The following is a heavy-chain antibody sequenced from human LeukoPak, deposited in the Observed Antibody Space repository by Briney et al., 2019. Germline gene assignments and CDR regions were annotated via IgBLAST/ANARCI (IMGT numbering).Heavy chain of an antibody. CDR2: ISGSDGST. V-gene: IGHV3-23*01. Sequence: GGSLRLSCAASGFTFSSYAMSWVRQAPGKGLEWVSAISGSDGSTYYADSVKGRFTISRDNSKNTLYLQMNSLRAEDTAVYYCARGSCGYSYGYCLSDYFDYWGQGTLVTVSS. CDR1: GFTFSSYA. J-gene: IGHJ4*02. D-gene: IGHD5-18*01. CDR3: ARGSCGYSYGYCLSDYFDY.